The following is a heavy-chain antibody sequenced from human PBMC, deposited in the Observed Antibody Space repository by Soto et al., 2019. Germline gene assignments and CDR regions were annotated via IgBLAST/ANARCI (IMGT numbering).Heavy chain of an antibody. V-gene: IGHV4-34*01. D-gene: IGHD2-8*01. Sequence: SETLSLTCAVYGGSFSGYYWSWIRQPPGKWLEWIGEINHSGSTNYNPSLKSRVTISVDTSKNQFSLKLSSVTAADTAVYYCARGLGYCTNGVCYSYSFYYYGMDVWGQGTTVTVS. CDR2: INHSGST. CDR3: ARGLGYCTNGVCYSYSFYYYGMDV. J-gene: IGHJ6*02. CDR1: GGSFSGYY.